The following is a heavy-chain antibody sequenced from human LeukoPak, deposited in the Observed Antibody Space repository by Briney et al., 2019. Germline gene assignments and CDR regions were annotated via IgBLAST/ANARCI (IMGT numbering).Heavy chain of an antibody. V-gene: IGHV4-39*01. CDR3: ASSVEGGAAY. CDR2: IYYSGST. CDR1: GGSISSSSYY. D-gene: IGHD6-13*01. Sequence: SETLSLTCTVSGGSISSSSYYWGWIRQPPGKGLEWIGSIYYSGSTYYNPSLKSRVTISVDTSRNQFSLKLSSVTAADTAVYYCASSVEGGAAYWGQGTLVTVSS. J-gene: IGHJ4*02.